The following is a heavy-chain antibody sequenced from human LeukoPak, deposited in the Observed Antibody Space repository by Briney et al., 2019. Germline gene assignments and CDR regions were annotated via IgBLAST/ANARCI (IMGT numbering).Heavy chain of an antibody. CDR1: TFTFSQYW. V-gene: IGHV3-7*05. J-gene: IGHJ6*02. Sequence: GGSLRLSCAASTFTFSQYWMSWVRQAPGKGLEWVANIRHDGSEIYYVDSVKGRFIISRDNAKNSMYLQMDSLRAEDTAVYLCARTCSGYLDRYYYGLDVCGQGTTVTVSS. CDR2: IRHDGSEI. D-gene: IGHD3-22*01. CDR3: ARTCSGYLDRYYYGLDV.